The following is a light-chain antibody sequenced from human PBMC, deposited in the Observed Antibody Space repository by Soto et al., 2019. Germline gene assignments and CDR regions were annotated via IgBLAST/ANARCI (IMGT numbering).Light chain of an antibody. CDR3: QQHKDYPLT. V-gene: IGKV1-33*01. CDR2: DAS. CDR1: QDISNY. J-gene: IGKJ5*01. Sequence: DIQMTQSPSSLSASVGDRVTITCQASQDISNYLNWYQQKPGKAPKLLIYDASNLETGVPSRFSGSRSGTEFTLTISRLQPEDFASYYCQQHKDYPLTFGRGTRREI.